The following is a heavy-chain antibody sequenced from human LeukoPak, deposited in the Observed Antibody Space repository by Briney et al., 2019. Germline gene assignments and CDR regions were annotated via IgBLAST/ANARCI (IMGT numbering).Heavy chain of an antibody. CDR2: ISSSSSYI. J-gene: IGHJ4*02. CDR3: ARGGYMITFGGVDY. V-gene: IGHV3-21*01. Sequence: PGGSLRLSCAASGFTFSSYEMNWVRQAPGKGLEWVSSISSSSSYIYYADSVKGRFTISRDNAKNSLYLQMNSLRAEDTAVYYCARGGYMITFGGVDYWGLGTLVTVSS. D-gene: IGHD3-16*01. CDR1: GFTFSSYE.